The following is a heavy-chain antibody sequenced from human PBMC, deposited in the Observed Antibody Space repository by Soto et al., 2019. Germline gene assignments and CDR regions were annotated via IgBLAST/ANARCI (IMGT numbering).Heavy chain of an antibody. CDR3: ARDVGLDSDDFFAY. D-gene: IGHD3-9*01. CDR1: GFTFTSYG. CDR2: IRGDGGQT. J-gene: IGHJ4*02. V-gene: IGHV3-23*01. Sequence: GGSLRLSCTASGFTFTSYGMGWVRQAPGKGLQWVSTIRGDGGQTHYTDSVKGRFSISRDNSKNTVYLQMDSLRAEDTTMYFCARDVGLDSDDFFAYWGQGTQVTVSS.